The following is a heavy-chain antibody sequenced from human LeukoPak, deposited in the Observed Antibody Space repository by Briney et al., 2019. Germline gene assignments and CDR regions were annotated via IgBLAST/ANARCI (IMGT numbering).Heavy chain of an antibody. V-gene: IGHV1-18*01. Sequence: ASVKVSCKASGYTFTSYGISWVRQAPGQGLEWMGWISAYNGNTNYAQKLQGRVTMTTDTSTSTAYMELRSLRSDDTAMYYCARASGWYPRDYFDYWGQGTLVTVSS. D-gene: IGHD6-19*01. J-gene: IGHJ4*02. CDR3: ARASGWYPRDYFDY. CDR1: GYTFTSYG. CDR2: ISAYNGNT.